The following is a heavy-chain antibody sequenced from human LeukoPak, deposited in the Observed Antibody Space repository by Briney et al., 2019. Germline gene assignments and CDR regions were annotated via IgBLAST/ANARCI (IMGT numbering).Heavy chain of an antibody. CDR1: GDSVSSNSAA. CDR2: TYYRSKVYN. V-gene: IGHV6-1*01. D-gene: IGHD3-10*01. Sequence: SQTLSLTCAISGDSVSSNSAAWKWIRQSPSRGREWLGRTYYRSKVYNDYAVSVKSRITINPDTSKNQFSLQLNSVTPEDTAVSYCARDLGVRGVIIKWGQGTLVTVSS. J-gene: IGHJ4*02. CDR3: ARDLGVRGVIIK.